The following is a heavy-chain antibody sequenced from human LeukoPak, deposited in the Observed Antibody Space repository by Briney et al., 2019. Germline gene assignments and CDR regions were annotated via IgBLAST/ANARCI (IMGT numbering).Heavy chain of an antibody. Sequence: RWASVKVSCKASGYTFTSYYMHWVRQAPGQGLEWMGIINPSGGSTSYAQKFQGRVTITADESTSTAYMELSSLRSEDTAVYYCARAAVTYNYYYYYMGVWGKGTTVTISS. D-gene: IGHD4-17*01. V-gene: IGHV1-46*01. CDR1: GYTFTSYY. CDR2: INPSGGST. J-gene: IGHJ6*03. CDR3: ARAAVTYNYYYYYMGV.